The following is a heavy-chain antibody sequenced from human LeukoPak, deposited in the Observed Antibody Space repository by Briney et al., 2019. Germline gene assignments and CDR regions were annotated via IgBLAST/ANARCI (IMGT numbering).Heavy chain of an antibody. Sequence: PGGSLRLSCAASGFTFSSYAMSWVRQAPGKGLEWVSAISGSGGSTYYADSVKGRFTISRDNSKNTLYLQMNSLRAEDTAVYYCANGAPTHGYNYRYNVDYWGQGTLVTVSS. J-gene: IGHJ4*02. CDR2: ISGSGGST. CDR1: GFTFSSYA. D-gene: IGHD5-24*01. V-gene: IGHV3-23*01. CDR3: ANGAPTHGYNYRYNVDY.